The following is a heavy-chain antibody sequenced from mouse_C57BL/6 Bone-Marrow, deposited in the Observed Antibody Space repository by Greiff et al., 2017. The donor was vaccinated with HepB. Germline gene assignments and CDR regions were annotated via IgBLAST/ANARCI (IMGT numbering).Heavy chain of an antibody. CDR2: INPNNGGT. Sequence: EVQLQQSGPELVKPGASVKIPCKASGYTFTDYNMDWVKQSHGKSLEWIGDINPNNGGTIYNQKFKGKATLTVDKSSSTAYMELRSLTSEDTAVYYCARVRAYYDYDGYFDVWGTGTTVTVSS. CDR1: GYTFTDYN. CDR3: ARVRAYYDYDGYFDV. V-gene: IGHV1-18*01. D-gene: IGHD2-4*01. J-gene: IGHJ1*03.